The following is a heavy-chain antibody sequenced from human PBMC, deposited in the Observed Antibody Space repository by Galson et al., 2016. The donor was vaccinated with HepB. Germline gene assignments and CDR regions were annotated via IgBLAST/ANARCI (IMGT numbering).Heavy chain of an antibody. CDR3: VREKSMSRGLLRWFDS. Sequence: SLRLSCAASGLTLNSSMNWVRQAPGKGLEWIAYISGSGSPVYYAESVKGRCIISRDNAKKSLFLQMHSLRADDTAVYYCVREKSMSRGLLRWFDSWGQGALVSVSS. J-gene: IGHJ5*01. V-gene: IGHV3-48*04. CDR1: GLTLNSS. D-gene: IGHD3-10*01. CDR2: ISGSGSPV.